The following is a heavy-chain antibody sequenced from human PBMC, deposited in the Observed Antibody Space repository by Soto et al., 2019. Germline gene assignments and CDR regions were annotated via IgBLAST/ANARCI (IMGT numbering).Heavy chain of an antibody. CDR2: ISGGSTDT. V-gene: IGHV3-11*06. J-gene: IGHJ4*02. Sequence: QVQLVESGGGLVKPGGSLRLSCATSGFTFSDLYMGWSRQAPGKGLEWLAYISGGSTDTNYADSVKGRFTISRDNAKNSLHLQLNSLKVEDRAVYYCLTNVRLPGYWGQGTLVTVSS. D-gene: IGHD1-1*01. CDR1: GFTFSDLY. CDR3: LTNVRLPGY.